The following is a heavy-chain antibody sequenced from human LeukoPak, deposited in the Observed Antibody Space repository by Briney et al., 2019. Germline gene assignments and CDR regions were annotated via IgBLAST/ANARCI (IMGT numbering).Heavy chain of an antibody. J-gene: IGHJ4*02. CDR3: SKKGQNEDYGKPD. CDR2: ISGGGIST. CDR1: GFTFSNYA. Sequence: GGSLRLSCAASGFTFSNYAMSWVRQAPGKGLEWVSAISGGGISTYYADSVKGRFTISRDNSKNTLYVQMNSLRAEDTAVYYCSKKGQNEDYGKPDWGQGTLVTVSS. V-gene: IGHV3-23*01. D-gene: IGHD4-17*01.